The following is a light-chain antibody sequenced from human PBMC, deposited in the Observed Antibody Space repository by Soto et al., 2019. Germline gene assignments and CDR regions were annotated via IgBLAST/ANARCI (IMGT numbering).Light chain of an antibody. CDR3: QQYNNWPPL. J-gene: IGKJ1*01. CDR2: DAS. V-gene: IGKV1-9*01. CDR1: QGISSY. Sequence: IQLTQSPSSLSASVGDRVTITCRASQGISSYLGWYQQKPGKAPNLLIYDASTLHSGVPSRFSGGGSGTDFTLTIISLQPEDFAVHYCQQYNNWPPLFGQGAKVDI.